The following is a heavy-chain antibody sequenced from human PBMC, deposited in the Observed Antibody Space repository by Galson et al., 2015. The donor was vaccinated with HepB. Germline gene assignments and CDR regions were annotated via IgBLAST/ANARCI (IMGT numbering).Heavy chain of an antibody. Sequence: SVKVSCKASGGTFSSYAISWVRQAPGQGLEWMGGIIPIFGTANYAQKFQGRVTITADKSTSTAYMELSSLRSEDTAVYYCARDLYSGYDSGFDYWGQGTLVTVSS. CDR3: ARDLYSGYDSGFDY. D-gene: IGHD5-12*01. J-gene: IGHJ4*02. CDR1: GGTFSSYA. CDR2: IIPIFGTA. V-gene: IGHV1-69*06.